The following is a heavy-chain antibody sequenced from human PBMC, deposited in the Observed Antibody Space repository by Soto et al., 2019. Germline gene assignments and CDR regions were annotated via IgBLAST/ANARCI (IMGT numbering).Heavy chain of an antibody. D-gene: IGHD6-19*01. V-gene: IGHV1-2*02. J-gene: IGHJ4*02. Sequence: QVQLVQSGAEVKRPGASVKVSCKASGYMFTGFYLHWVRQAPGQGLEWMGWINPSNGVTTYAKNFQGRVTMTRDSSISTAYMELSSLRPDDTAVYFCAAAAIPVAGRHPDFWGQGTVVTVS. CDR1: GYMFTGFY. CDR3: AAAAIPVAGRHPDF. CDR2: INPSNGVT.